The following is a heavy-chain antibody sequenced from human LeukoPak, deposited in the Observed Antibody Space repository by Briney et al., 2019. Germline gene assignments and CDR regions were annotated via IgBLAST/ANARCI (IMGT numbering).Heavy chain of an antibody. CDR1: GGSFSGYL. D-gene: IGHD3-10*01. J-gene: IGHJ4*01. V-gene: IGHV4-34*01. Sequence: SETLSLTCGVYGGSFSGYLWTWIRQSPGQSLEWIGEISSGGNSNENPSLKSRVSISVDTSKSQFSLKLNSVTAADTGVYYCARVTRRRTTGEIFGRYLDSWGPGSLVRVSS. CDR2: ISSGGNS. CDR3: ARVTRRRTTGEIFGRYLDS.